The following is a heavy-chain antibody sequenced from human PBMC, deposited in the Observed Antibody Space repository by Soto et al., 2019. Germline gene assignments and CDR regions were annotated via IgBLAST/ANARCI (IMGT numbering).Heavy chain of an antibody. CDR3: ARPYDSSDTNAFDI. V-gene: IGHV1-69*13. CDR2: IIPIFGTA. D-gene: IGHD3-22*01. CDR1: GGTFSSYA. Sequence: GASVKVSCKASGGTFSSYAISWVRQAPGQGLEWMGGIIPIFGTANYAQKFQDRVTITADESTSTAYMELSSLRSEDTAVYYCARPYDSSDTNAFDIWGQGTMVTVSS. J-gene: IGHJ3*02.